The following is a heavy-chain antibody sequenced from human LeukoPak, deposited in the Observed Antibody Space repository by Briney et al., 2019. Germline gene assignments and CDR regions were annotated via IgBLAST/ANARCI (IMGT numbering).Heavy chain of an antibody. Sequence: GGSLRLSCAASGSTFTNYAMSWVRQAPGKGLEWVSGMSGRGVSTYYADSVKGRFTISRDNSKNTLYLQLNSLRAEDTAVYYCARDSTYYYDSGSSGPHYFDNWGQGALVTVSS. D-gene: IGHD3-10*01. CDR1: GSTFTNYA. CDR2: MSGRGVST. CDR3: ARDSTYYYDSGSSGPHYFDN. J-gene: IGHJ4*02. V-gene: IGHV3-23*01.